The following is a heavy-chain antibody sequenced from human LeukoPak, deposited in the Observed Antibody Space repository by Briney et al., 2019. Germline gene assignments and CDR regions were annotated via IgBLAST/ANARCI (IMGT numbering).Heavy chain of an antibody. CDR2: SNPNSGGT. CDR1: GYTFTGYY. J-gene: IGHJ4*02. V-gene: IGHV1-2*02. CDR3: ARARGRGYSYGLSYFDY. D-gene: IGHD5-18*01. Sequence: ASVKVSCKASGYTFTGYYMHLVRQAPGQGLEWMGWSNPNSGGTNYAQKFQGRVTMTRDTSISTAYMELSRLRSDDTAVYYCARARGRGYSYGLSYFDYWGQGTLVTVSS.